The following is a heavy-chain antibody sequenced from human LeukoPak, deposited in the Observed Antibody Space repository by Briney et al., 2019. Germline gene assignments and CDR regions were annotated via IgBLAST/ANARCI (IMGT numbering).Heavy chain of an antibody. CDR2: INHSGST. CDR1: GGSFGGYY. V-gene: IGHV4-34*01. CDR3: ARGPHYDILTGSYYYYYGVDV. J-gene: IGHJ6*02. Sequence: SETLSLTCAVYGGSFGGYYWSWIRQPPGKGLEWIGEINHSGSTNYNPSLKSRVTISVDTSKNQFSLKLSSVTAADTAVYYCARGPHYDILTGSYYYYYGVDVWGQGTTVTVSS. D-gene: IGHD3-9*01.